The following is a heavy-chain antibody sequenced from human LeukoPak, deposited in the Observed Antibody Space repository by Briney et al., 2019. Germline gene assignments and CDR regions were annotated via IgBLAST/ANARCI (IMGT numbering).Heavy chain of an antibody. CDR3: ATDIVVVPAASYFQH. CDR1: GGSFSGYY. D-gene: IGHD2-2*01. J-gene: IGHJ1*01. CDR2: INHSGST. Sequence: PSETLSLTCAVYGGSFSGYYWSWIRQPPGKGLEWIGEINHSGSTNYNPSLKSRVTISADTSKNQFSLKLSSVTAADTAVYYCATDIVVVPAASYFQHWGQGTLVTVSS. V-gene: IGHV4-34*01.